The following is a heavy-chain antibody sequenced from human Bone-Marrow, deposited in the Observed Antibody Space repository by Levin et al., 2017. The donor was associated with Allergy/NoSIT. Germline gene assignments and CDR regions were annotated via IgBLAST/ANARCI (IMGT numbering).Heavy chain of an antibody. CDR2: ISGSGGST. V-gene: IGHV3-23*01. CDR1: GFTFSSYA. J-gene: IGHJ6*02. CDR3: AKPNWNDGYYYYGMDV. D-gene: IGHD1-1*01. Sequence: GGSLRLSCAASGFTFSSYAMSWVRQAPGKGLEWVSAISGSGGSTYYADSVKGRFTISRDNSKNTLYLQMNSLRAEDTAVYYCAKPNWNDGYYYYGMDVWGQGTTVTVSS.